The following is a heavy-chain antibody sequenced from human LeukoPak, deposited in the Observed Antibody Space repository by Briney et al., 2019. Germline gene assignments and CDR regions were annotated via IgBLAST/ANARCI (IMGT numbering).Heavy chain of an antibody. V-gene: IGHV4-31*03. J-gene: IGHJ3*02. D-gene: IGHD6-13*01. Sequence: SETLSLTCTVSGGSISSGGYYWSWLRQHPGKGLEWIGYIYYSGSTYYNPSLKSRVTISVDTSKNQFSLKLSSVTAADTAVYYCARGSSSWYPPGAFDIWGQGTMVTVSS. CDR2: IYYSGST. CDR3: ARGSSSWYPPGAFDI. CDR1: GGSISSGGYY.